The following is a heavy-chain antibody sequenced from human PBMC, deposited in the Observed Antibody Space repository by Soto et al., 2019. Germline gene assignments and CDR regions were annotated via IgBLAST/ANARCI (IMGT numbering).Heavy chain of an antibody. J-gene: IGHJ3*02. V-gene: IGHV1-69*13. D-gene: IGHD3-22*01. CDR3: ASPAGYYYDSSGYYNDAFDI. CDR2: IIPIFGTA. Sequence: SVKVSCKASGCTVSSYAISCVRQAPGQVLEWMGGIIPIFGTANYAQKFQGRVTITADESTSTAYMELSSLRSEDTAVYYCASPAGYYYDSSGYYNDAFDIWGQGTMVTVSS. CDR1: GCTVSSYA.